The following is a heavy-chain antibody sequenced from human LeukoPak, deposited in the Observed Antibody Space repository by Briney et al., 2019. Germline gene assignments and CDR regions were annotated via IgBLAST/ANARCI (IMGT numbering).Heavy chain of an antibody. Sequence: ASVKVSCKVSGYTLTELSMHWVRQAPGKGLEWMGGFGPEDGETIYAQKFQGRVTMTTDTSTSTAYMELRSLRSDDTAVYFCARVGGYCSGESCFDYWGQGTLVTVSS. CDR1: GYTLTELS. J-gene: IGHJ4*02. D-gene: IGHD2-15*01. V-gene: IGHV1-24*01. CDR3: ARVGGYCSGESCFDY. CDR2: FGPEDGET.